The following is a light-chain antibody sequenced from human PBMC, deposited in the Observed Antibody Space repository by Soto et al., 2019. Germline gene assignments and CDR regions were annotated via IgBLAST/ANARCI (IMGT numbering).Light chain of an antibody. CDR2: GAS. CDR3: QQYRSLPIT. V-gene: IGKV3-20*01. Sequence: EIVLTQSPGTLFLSPGERATLSCRASESVSSSYLAWYQQKPGQAPRLVIYGASSRATGIPDRFSGSGSGTDFTLTISRLEPEDFAVYYCQQYRSLPITFGRGTRLEIK. CDR1: ESVSSSY. J-gene: IGKJ5*01.